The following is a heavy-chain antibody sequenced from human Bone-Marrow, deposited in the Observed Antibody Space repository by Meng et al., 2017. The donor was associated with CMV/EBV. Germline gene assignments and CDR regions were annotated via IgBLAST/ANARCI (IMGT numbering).Heavy chain of an antibody. CDR2: IYYSGST. CDR1: GGSISSSSYY. Sequence: SETLSLTCTVSGGSISSSSYYWGWIRQPPGKGLEWIGSIYYSGSTYYNPSLKSRVTISVDTSKNQFSLKLSSVTAADTAVYYCARGVGMVLLWFGGPDWFDPWGQGTLVTVSS. V-gene: IGHV4-39*07. CDR3: ARGVGMVLLWFGGPDWFDP. J-gene: IGHJ5*02. D-gene: IGHD3-10*01.